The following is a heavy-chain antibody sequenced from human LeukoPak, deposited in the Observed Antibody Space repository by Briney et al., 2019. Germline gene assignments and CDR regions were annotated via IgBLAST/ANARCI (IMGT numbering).Heavy chain of an antibody. V-gene: IGHV1-69*13. CDR2: IIPIFGTA. CDR1: GGTFSSYA. Sequence: SVTVSCKASGGTFSSYAISWVRQAPGQGLEWMGGIIPIFGTANYAQKFQGRVTITADESTSTAYMELSSLRSEDTAVYYCARARHYYYGMDVWGQGTTVTVSS. J-gene: IGHJ6*02. CDR3: ARARHYYYGMDV.